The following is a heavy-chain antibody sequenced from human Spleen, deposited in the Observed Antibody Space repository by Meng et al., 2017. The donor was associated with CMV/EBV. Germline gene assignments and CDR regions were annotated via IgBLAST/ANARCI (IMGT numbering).Heavy chain of an antibody. CDR1: GGSISSYY. V-gene: IGHV4-4*07. Sequence: VQLQESGPGLVKPSETLSLTCTVSGGSISSYYWSWIRQPAGKGLEWIGRIYTSGSTNYNPSLKSRVTMSVDTSKNQFSLKLSSVTAADTAVYYCARDPGPYYYDSSGYYYFDYWGQGTLVTVSS. CDR2: IYTSGST. D-gene: IGHD3-22*01. CDR3: ARDPGPYYYDSSGYYYFDY. J-gene: IGHJ4*02.